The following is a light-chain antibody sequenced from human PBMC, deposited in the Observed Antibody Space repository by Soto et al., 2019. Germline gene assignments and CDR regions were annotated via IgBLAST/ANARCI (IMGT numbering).Light chain of an antibody. V-gene: IGKV3-20*01. CDR2: GAS. CDR1: QSVSSSY. CDR3: QQNGSSPWT. Sequence: DIVLTQSPGTLSLSPGESATLSCRASQSVSSSYLAWYQQKPGQAPRILIYGASSRATGIPDRFSGSGSGTDFTLTISRLEPEDFAVYYCQQNGSSPWTFGQGTKVDIK. J-gene: IGKJ1*01.